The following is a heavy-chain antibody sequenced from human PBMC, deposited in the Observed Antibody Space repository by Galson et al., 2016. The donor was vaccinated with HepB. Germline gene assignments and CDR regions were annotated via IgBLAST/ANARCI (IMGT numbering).Heavy chain of an antibody. J-gene: IGHJ4*02. Sequence: SLRLSCAASGFTFRSYAMTWVRQAPGKGLEWVSTLSGSGGSTYHADSVKGRFTISRDNSKNTVYLQMNSLRAEDTAVYYCAKFASGTYYLDSFDYWGQGTLVTVSS. D-gene: IGHD3-10*01. CDR2: LSGSGGST. V-gene: IGHV3-23*01. CDR1: GFTFRSYA. CDR3: AKFASGTYYLDSFDY.